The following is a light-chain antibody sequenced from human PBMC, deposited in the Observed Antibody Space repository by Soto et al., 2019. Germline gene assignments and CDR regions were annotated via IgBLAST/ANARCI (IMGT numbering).Light chain of an antibody. CDR2: HVS. CDR3: CSYAGSSTPYV. V-gene: IGLV2-8*01. CDR1: GTDVGQYNY. J-gene: IGLJ1*01. Sequence: QSVLTQPHSASGSPGQSVTISCTGAGTDVGQYNYVSWYQQHPGKAPKLLIHHVSRRPSGVPARFSGSKSGNTASLTVSGLQTEDEADYYCCSYAGSSTPYVFGTGTKLTVL.